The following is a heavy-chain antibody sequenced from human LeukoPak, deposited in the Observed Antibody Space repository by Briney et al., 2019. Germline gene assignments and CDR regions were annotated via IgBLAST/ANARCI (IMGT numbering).Heavy chain of an antibody. D-gene: IGHD5-18*01. J-gene: IGHJ4*02. CDR2: ISSSSSYI. V-gene: IGHV3-21*01. CDR1: GFTLSSYS. Sequence: PGGSLRLSCAASGFTLSSYSMNWARQAPGKGLGWGSSISSSSSYIYYADSVKGRFTISRDNAKNSLYLQMNSLRAEDTAVYYCARDRRGYSYGSIDYWGQGTLVTVSS. CDR3: ARDRRGYSYGSIDY.